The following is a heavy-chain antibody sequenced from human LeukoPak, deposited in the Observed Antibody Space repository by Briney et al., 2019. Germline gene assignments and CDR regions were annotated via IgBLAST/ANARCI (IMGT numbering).Heavy chain of an antibody. CDR3: AKGYCSSTSCYLRE. V-gene: IGHV3-9*03. D-gene: IGHD2-2*01. Sequence: PGGSLRLSCAAYGFSFDDYAMHWVRQVPGKGLEWVSGISWNSGSIGYADSVKGRFTISRDNAKNSLYLQMNSLRAEEMDLYYCAKGYCSSTSCYLREWGQGTLVTV. CDR2: ISWNSGSI. J-gene: IGHJ4*02. CDR1: GFSFDDYA.